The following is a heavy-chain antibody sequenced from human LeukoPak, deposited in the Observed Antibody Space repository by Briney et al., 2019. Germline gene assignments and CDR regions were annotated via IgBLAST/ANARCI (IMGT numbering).Heavy chain of an antibody. J-gene: IGHJ6*02. CDR2: ISYDGSNK. Sequence: GGSLRLSCAASGFTFSSYSMNWVRQAPGKGLEWVAVISYDGSNKYYADSVKGRFTISRDNSKNTLYLQMNSLRAEDTAVYYCAKDRITMVRGVVYYYGMDVWGQGTTVTVSS. D-gene: IGHD3-10*01. CDR1: GFTFSSYS. CDR3: AKDRITMVRGVVYYYGMDV. V-gene: IGHV3-30*18.